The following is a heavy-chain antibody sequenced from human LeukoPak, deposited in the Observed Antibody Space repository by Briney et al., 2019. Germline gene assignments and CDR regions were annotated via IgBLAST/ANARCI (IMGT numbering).Heavy chain of an antibody. Sequence: SETLSLTCAVYGGSFSGYYWSWIRQPPGKGLEWIGEINHSGSTNYNPSLKSRVTISVDTSKNQFSLKLSSVTAADTAVYYCARSKQQLVRRYYFDYWGQGTLVTVSS. CDR2: INHSGST. J-gene: IGHJ4*02. D-gene: IGHD6-13*01. CDR3: ARSKQQLVRRYYFDY. V-gene: IGHV4-34*01. CDR1: GGSFSGYY.